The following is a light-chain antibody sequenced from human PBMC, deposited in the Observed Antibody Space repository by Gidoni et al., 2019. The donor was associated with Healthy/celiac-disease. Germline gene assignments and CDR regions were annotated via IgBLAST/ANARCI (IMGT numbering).Light chain of an antibody. J-gene: IGKJ5*01. Sequence: EIVLTQSPGTLSLSPGERATLSCRASQSVSSSYLAWYQQKPGQAPRLLIYGASSGSGTDFTLTISRLEPEDFAVYYCQQYGSSHLSITFGQGTRLEIK. V-gene: IGKV3-20*01. CDR3: QQYGSSHLSIT. CDR2: GAS. CDR1: QSVSSSY.